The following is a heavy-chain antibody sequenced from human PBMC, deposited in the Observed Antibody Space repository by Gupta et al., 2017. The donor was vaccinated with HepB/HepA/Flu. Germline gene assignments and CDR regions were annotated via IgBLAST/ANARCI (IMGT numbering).Heavy chain of an antibody. J-gene: IGHJ2*01. Sequence: QLQLQESGPGLVKPSETLSLTCNVSGGSVSSSGNYWAWIRQPPGKGLEYMGSIYYTGSTFPDPSLKSRVTISVDTSKNHFSLNLRSVTASDTAVYFCVRALGGWNWFFDLWGRGTLVTVSS. D-gene: IGHD3-16*01. CDR2: IYYTGST. V-gene: IGHV4-39*02. CDR3: VRALGGWNWFFDL. CDR1: GGSVSSSGNY.